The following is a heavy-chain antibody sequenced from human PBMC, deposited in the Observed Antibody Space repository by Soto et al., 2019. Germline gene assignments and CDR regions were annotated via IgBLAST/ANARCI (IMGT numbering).Heavy chain of an antibody. CDR2: ISSGGSTM. CDR3: APQWHQDYS. V-gene: IGHV3-11*01. Sequence: GGSLRLSCAASGFPFSYYYMSWIRQSPGKGLEWVSYISSGGSTMYYADSVKGRFTISRDNAKNSVYLQMNSLRAEDTAVYYCAPQWHQDYSWGQGTLVTVSS. CDR1: GFPFSYYY. J-gene: IGHJ5*02. D-gene: IGHD2-21*01.